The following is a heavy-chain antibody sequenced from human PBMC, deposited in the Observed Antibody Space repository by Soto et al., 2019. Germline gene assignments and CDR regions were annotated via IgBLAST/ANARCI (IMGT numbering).Heavy chain of an antibody. J-gene: IGHJ5*02. D-gene: IGHD2-2*01. V-gene: IGHV4-31*03. CDR3: ARWVVVPAAQNVVDP. CDR1: GGSISSGGYY. Sequence: QVQLQESGPGLVKPSQTLSLTCTVSGGSISSGGYYWSWIRQHPGKGLEWIGYIYYSGSTYYNPSLKSRVTISVDTSKNQFSLKLSSVTAADTAVYYCARWVVVPAAQNVVDPWGQGTLVTVSS. CDR2: IYYSGST.